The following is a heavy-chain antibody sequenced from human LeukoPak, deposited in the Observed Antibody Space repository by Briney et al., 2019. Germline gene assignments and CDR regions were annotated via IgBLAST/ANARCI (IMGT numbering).Heavy chain of an antibody. D-gene: IGHD4-23*01. CDR3: AKEIRWQNSFAP. CDR1: GFTLSSYA. V-gene: IGHV3-23*01. J-gene: IGHJ5*02. CDR2: ISGSGGST. Sequence: GGSLRLSCAASGFTLSSYAMSWVRQAPGKGLDWVSAISGSGGSTYYADSVKGRFTISKDNSKNTLYLQMNSLRAEDTAVDYGAKEIRWQNSFAPWGQGTLVTVSS.